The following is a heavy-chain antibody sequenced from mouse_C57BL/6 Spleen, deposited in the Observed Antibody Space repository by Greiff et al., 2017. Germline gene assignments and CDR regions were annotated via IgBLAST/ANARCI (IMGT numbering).Heavy chain of an antibody. Sequence: QVQLQQPGAELVKPGASVKLSCKASGYTFTSYWMPWVKQRPGRGLEWIGRIDPNSGGTKSNEKFKSKATLTVDKTSRTAYMQLRSLTSDDSAVYYCARSGVTDYYAMDYWGQGTSVTVSS. J-gene: IGHJ4*01. CDR2: IDPNSGGT. CDR1: GYTFTSYW. V-gene: IGHV1-72*01. CDR3: ARSGVTDYYAMDY. D-gene: IGHD2-13*01.